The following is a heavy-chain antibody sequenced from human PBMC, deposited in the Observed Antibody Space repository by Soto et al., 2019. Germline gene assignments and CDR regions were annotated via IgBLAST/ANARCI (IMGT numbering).Heavy chain of an antibody. CDR3: TTGQRYNWNYVGLPQYFQH. CDR1: GFTFSNAW. D-gene: IGHD1-7*01. V-gene: IGHV3-15*01. J-gene: IGHJ1*01. CDR2: IKSKTDGGTT. Sequence: GGSLRLSCAASGFTFSNAWMSWVRQAPGKGLEWVGRIKSKTDGGTTDYAAPVKGRFTISRDDSKNTLYLQMNSLKTEDTAVYYCTTGQRYNWNYVGLPQYFQHWGQGTLVTVSS.